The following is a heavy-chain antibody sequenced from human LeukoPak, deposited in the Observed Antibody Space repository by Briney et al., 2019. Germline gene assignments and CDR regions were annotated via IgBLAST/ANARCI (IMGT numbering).Heavy chain of an antibody. CDR2: INPHSGDT. Sequence: ASVKVSCKASGYTFTGYYIHWVRQAPGQGLEWMGWINPHSGDTNYAQKFQGGVTMTRDTSITTAYMELSSLRSDDTAVYYCARLSKPYGWGGWGQGTLVTVSS. CDR1: GYTFTGYY. V-gene: IGHV1-2*02. J-gene: IGHJ4*02. CDR3: ARLSKPYGWGG. D-gene: IGHD6-19*01.